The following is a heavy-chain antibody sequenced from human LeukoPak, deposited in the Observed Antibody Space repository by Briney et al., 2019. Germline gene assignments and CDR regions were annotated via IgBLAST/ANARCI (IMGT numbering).Heavy chain of an antibody. J-gene: IGHJ4*02. CDR1: GFTFSSYW. CDR3: ARDPVEWELLLDY. Sequence: GGSLRLSCAASGFTFSSYWMGWVRQAPGKRLEWVANINIDGSEKYYADSAKGRFTISRDNARNSVYLQMNSLRVEDTAVYYCARDPVEWELLLDYWGQGTLVTVSS. D-gene: IGHD1-26*01. CDR2: INIDGSEK. V-gene: IGHV3-7*01.